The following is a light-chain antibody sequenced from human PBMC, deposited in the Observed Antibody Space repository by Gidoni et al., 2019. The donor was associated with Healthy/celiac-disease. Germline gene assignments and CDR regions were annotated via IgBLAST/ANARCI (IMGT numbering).Light chain of an antibody. V-gene: IGKV1-39*01. CDR3: QQSYSTSFT. CDR2: AAS. CDR1: QSISSY. Sequence: DIQMTQSPSSLSASVGDRGAITCLASQSISSYLNWYQQKPGKAPKLLIYAASSLQSGVPSRFSGSGSGTDFTLTISSLQPEDFATYYCQQSYSTSFTFXQXTRLEIK. J-gene: IGKJ5*01.